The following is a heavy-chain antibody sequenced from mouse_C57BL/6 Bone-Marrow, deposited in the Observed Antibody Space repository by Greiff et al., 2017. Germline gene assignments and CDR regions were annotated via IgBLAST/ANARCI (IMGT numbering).Heavy chain of an antibody. J-gene: IGHJ3*01. CDR3: ARENWDLSWFAY. CDR2: IDPSDSYT. D-gene: IGHD4-1*01. V-gene: IGHV1-69*01. Sequence: QVHVKQPGAELVMPGASVKLSCKASGYTFTSYWMHWVKQRPGQGLEWIGEIDPSDSYTNYNQKFKGKSTLTVDKSSSTAYMQLSSLTSEDSAVYYCARENWDLSWFAYWGQGTLVTVSA. CDR1: GYTFTSYW.